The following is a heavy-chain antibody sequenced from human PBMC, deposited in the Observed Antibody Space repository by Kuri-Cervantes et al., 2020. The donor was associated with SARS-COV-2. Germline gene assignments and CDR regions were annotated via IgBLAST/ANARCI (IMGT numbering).Heavy chain of an antibody. CDR3: AREAYNWNDIWFDP. D-gene: IGHD1-1*01. CDR1: GGSFSGYY. CDR2: VNHRGDT. V-gene: IGHV4-34*01. Sequence: ESLKISCAVYGGSFSGYYWSWIRQPPGKGLEWIGEVNHRGDTNYNPSLMGRVFISVDTSKNQFSLKLSSVTAADTAVYYCAREAYNWNDIWFDPWGQGTLVTVSS. J-gene: IGHJ5*02.